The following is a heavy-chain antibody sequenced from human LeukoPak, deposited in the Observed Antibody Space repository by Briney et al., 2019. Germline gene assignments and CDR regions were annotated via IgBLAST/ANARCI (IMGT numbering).Heavy chain of an antibody. CDR1: RGSISSNTW. D-gene: IGHD5-18*01. CDR2: IYYSGST. V-gene: IGHV4-4*02. J-gene: IGHJ4*02. CDR3: ASGYSYGFDY. Sequence: SGTLSLTCAVSRGSISSNTWWSWVRPPPGKGLEWIGSIYYSGSTYYNPSLKSRVTISVDTSKNQFSLKLSSVTAADTAVYYCASGYSYGFDYWGQGTLVTVSS.